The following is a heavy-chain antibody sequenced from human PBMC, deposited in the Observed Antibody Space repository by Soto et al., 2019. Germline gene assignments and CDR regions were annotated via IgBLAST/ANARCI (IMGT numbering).Heavy chain of an antibody. J-gene: IGHJ6*02. CDR2: IYYSGST. CDR1: GGSISSYY. D-gene: IGHD6-19*01. CDR3: ARVPVLAVAGINYYYYGMDV. Sequence: PSETLSLTCTVSGGSISSYYWSWIRQPPGKGLEWIGYIYYSGSTNYNPSLKSRVTISVDTSKNQFSLKLSSVTAADTAVYYCARVPVLAVAGINYYYYGMDVWRQGPTVTVSS. V-gene: IGHV4-59*01.